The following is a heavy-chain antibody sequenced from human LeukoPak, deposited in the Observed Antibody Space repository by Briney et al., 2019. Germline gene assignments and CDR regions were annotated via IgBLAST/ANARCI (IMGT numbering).Heavy chain of an antibody. CDR3: ARDRGGYYYDTSGYYYDAFDI. Sequence: GESLKISCKGSGYSFTSYWIAWVRQMPGKGLEWVGIIYPGDSDTRYSPSFQGQVTISADKSISTAYLQWSSLKASDTAMYYCARDRGGYYYDTSGYYYDAFDIWGQGTMVTVSS. J-gene: IGHJ3*02. CDR2: IYPGDSDT. CDR1: GYSFTSYW. D-gene: IGHD3-22*01. V-gene: IGHV5-51*01.